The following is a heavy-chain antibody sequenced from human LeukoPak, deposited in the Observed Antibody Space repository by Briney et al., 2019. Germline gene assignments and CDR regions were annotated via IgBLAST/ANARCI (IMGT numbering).Heavy chain of an antibody. Sequence: GGSLRLSCAASGFTFSSYAMSWVRQAPGKGLEWVSAISGSGGSTYYADSVKGRFTISRDNSKNTLYLQMNSLRAEDTAVYYCAKVKGGASSSWHRGWVDYWGQGTLVTVSS. D-gene: IGHD6-13*01. CDR3: AKVKGGASSSWHRGWVDY. V-gene: IGHV3-23*01. CDR2: ISGSGGST. J-gene: IGHJ4*02. CDR1: GFTFSSYA.